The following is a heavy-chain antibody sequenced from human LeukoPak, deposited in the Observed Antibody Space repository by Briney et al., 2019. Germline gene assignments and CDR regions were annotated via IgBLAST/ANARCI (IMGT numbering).Heavy chain of an antibody. V-gene: IGHV4-34*01. Sequence: SETLSLTCAVYGGSFSGYYWSWIRQPPGKGLEWIGEINHSGSTNYNPSLKSRVTISVDTSKNQFSQKLSSVTAADTAVYYCATSPDAFDIWGQGTMVTVSS. CDR3: ATSPDAFDI. CDR1: GGSFSGYY. CDR2: INHSGST. J-gene: IGHJ3*02.